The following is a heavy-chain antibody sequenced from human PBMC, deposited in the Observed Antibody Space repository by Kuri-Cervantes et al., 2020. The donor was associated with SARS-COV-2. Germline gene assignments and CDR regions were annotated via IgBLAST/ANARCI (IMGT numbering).Heavy chain of an antibody. V-gene: IGHV1-18*04. J-gene: IGHJ6*02. CDR1: GYTFTSYG. D-gene: IGHD6-13*01. CDR3: ARRIAAAGYYYYYGMDV. Sequence: ASVKVSCKASGYTFTSYGISWVRQAPGQGPEWMGWISAYNGNTNYAQKLQGRVTMTTDTSTSTAYMELRSLRSDDTAVYYCARRIAAAGYYYYYGMDVWGQGTTVTVSS. CDR2: ISAYNGNT.